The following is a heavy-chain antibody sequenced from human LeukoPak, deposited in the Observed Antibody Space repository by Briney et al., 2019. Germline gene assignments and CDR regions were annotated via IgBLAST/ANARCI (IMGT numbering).Heavy chain of an antibody. Sequence: VASVKVSCKASGYTFTGYYMHWVRQAPGQWLGWMGRITPMLGITNHTQKFQGRVTITADDSTSTAYMELSSLRSEDTAVYYCATSQPYRGYDFRRPHAFDLWGQGTMVTVSS. CDR3: ATSQPYRGYDFRRPHAFDL. CDR2: ITPMLGIT. V-gene: IGHV1-69*02. CDR1: GYTFTGYY. J-gene: IGHJ3*01. D-gene: IGHD5-12*01.